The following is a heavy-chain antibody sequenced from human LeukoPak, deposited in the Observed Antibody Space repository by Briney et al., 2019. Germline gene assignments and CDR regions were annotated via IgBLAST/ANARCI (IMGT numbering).Heavy chain of an antibody. J-gene: IGHJ4*02. Sequence: ASVKVSCKASGYTFTSNYMHWVRQAPGQGLEWMGIINPSGGSTSYAQKFQGRVTMTRDTSTSTVYMELSSLRSEDTAVYYCARAVPAYCGGDCYSSPDYWGQGTLVTVSS. CDR1: GYTFTSNY. V-gene: IGHV1-46*01. D-gene: IGHD2-21*02. CDR3: ARAVPAYCGGDCYSSPDY. CDR2: INPSGGST.